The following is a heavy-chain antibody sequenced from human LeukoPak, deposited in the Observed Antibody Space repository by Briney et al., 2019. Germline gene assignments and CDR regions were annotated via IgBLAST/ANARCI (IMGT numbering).Heavy chain of an antibody. CDR2: INHSGNT. CDR3: ARQVSDYFYHYMDV. J-gene: IGHJ6*03. CDR1: GGSFSGYY. V-gene: IGHV4-34*01. Sequence: PSETLSLTCAVYGGSFSGYYWSWIRQSPGKGLEWIGEINHSGNTNYNPSLKSRVTISVDTSKNQFSLKLTSVTAADTAIYYCARQVSDYFYHYMDVWGEGTTVIVSS. D-gene: IGHD2/OR15-2a*01.